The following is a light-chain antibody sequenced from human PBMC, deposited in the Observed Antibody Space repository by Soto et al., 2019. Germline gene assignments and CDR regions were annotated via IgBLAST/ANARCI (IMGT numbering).Light chain of an antibody. CDR2: GAS. CDR1: QSLTSNY. Sequence: EIVLTQSPGTLSLSPGDRATLSCRASQSLTSNYLAWYQQRPGQAPRLLISGASTRATGIPDRFGGTGSGTDVTLTISRLEPQDVAVYYCQQYDSSPYTFGQGTKVDIK. V-gene: IGKV3-20*01. J-gene: IGKJ2*01. CDR3: QQYDSSPYT.